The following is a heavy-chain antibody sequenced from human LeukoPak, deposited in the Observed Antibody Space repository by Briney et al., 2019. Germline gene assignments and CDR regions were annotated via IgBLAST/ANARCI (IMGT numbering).Heavy chain of an antibody. J-gene: IGHJ4*02. V-gene: IGHV3-23*01. D-gene: IGHD3-22*01. CDR2: ISGSGGNT. CDR1: GFSISNYV. Sequence: GGSLRLSCAASGFSISNYVMTWVRQAPGKGLGWVSAISGSGGNTYYADSVKGRFTISRDNSKNTLYLQMNSLRAEDTAVYYCAKEALNLYYYDGSAYYGNYFDFWGQGTLVTVSS. CDR3: AKEALNLYYYDGSAYYGNYFDF.